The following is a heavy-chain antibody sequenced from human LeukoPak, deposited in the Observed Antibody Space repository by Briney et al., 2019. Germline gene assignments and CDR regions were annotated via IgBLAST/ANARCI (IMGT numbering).Heavy chain of an antibody. V-gene: IGHV3-23*01. CDR3: AKAHYYDSSGPFDY. J-gene: IGHJ4*02. D-gene: IGHD3-22*01. CDR2: ISGSGGST. Sequence: GGSLRLSCAPSGFTFSSYAMSWVRQAPGKGLEWVSAISGSGGSTYYADSVKGRFTISRDNSKNTLYLQMNSLRAEDTAVYYCAKAHYYDSSGPFDYWGQGTLVTVSS. CDR1: GFTFSSYA.